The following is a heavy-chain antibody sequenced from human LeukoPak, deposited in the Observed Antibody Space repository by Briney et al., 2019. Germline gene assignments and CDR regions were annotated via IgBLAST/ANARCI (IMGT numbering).Heavy chain of an antibody. CDR1: GFTFSSIA. Sequence: PWGSLRLSCAASGFTFSSIAMSWVRQAPGKGLEWVSAIRSNGETVYNADSVKGRFTISRDNSRQTLFLQMSSLRVEDTATYYCAKGQELDDGVFDSWGQGTLVTVSS. V-gene: IGHV3-23*01. D-gene: IGHD1-1*01. CDR2: IRSNGETV. J-gene: IGHJ4*02. CDR3: AKGQELDDGVFDS.